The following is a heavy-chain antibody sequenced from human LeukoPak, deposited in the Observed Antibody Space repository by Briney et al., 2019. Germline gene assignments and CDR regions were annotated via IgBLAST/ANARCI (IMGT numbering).Heavy chain of an antibody. J-gene: IGHJ6*02. V-gene: IGHV3-7*01. D-gene: IGHD3-10*01. CDR1: GFIFSTYW. CDR3: AKAGLLWFGESWMDV. Sequence: HSGGSLRHTCTASGFIFSTYWMSWVRQAPGKGLEWVANIKEDGSESHYVDSVKGRFTISRDNAKNPLYLQMNSLRAEDTAVYFCAKAGLLWFGESWMDVWGQGTTVTVSS. CDR2: IKEDGSES.